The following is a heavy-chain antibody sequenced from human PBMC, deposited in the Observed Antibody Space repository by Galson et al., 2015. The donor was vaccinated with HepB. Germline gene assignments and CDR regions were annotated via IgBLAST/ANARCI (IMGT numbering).Heavy chain of an antibody. CDR2: IIPIFGTA. CDR3: ARVGISTSSEYFQH. CDR1: GGTFSSYA. Sequence: SVKVSCKASGGTFSSYAISWVRQAPGQGLEWMGGIIPIFGTANYAQKVQGRVTITADESTSTAYMELSSLRSEDTALYYCARVGISTSSEYFQHWGQGTLVTVSS. V-gene: IGHV1-69*13. J-gene: IGHJ1*01. D-gene: IGHD1-26*01.